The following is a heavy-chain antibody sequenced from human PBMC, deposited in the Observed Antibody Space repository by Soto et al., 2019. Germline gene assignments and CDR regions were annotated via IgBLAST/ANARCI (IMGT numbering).Heavy chain of an antibody. CDR1: GYSFTSYW. Sequence: VESLKISCKGSGYSFTSYWIGWVRQMPGKGLEWMGIIYPGDSDTRYSPSFQGQVTISADKSISTAYLQWSSLKASDTDMSYCARAPTYYYGSGSYWYFDLWGRGTLVTVSS. J-gene: IGHJ2*01. CDR3: ARAPTYYYGSGSYWYFDL. D-gene: IGHD3-10*01. CDR2: IYPGDSDT. V-gene: IGHV5-51*01.